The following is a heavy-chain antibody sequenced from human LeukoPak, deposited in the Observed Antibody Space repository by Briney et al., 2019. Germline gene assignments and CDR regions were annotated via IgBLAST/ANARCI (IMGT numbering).Heavy chain of an antibody. CDR1: GVSISSYY. D-gene: IGHD6-13*01. CDR3: ARHDGSSWYYAFDV. V-gene: IGHV4-59*08. CDR2: IYYSGST. J-gene: IGHJ3*01. Sequence: SETLSLTCTVSGVSISSYYWSWFRQPPGKGLEWIGYIYYSGSTNYSPSLKSRVTISLDTSKNQFSLKLSSVTAADTAVYYCARHDGSSWYYAFDVWGQGTMVTVSS.